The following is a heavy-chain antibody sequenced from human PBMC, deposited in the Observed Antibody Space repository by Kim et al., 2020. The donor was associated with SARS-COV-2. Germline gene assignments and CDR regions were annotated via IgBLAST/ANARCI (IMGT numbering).Heavy chain of an antibody. D-gene: IGHD3-22*01. CDR3: ARGGWLFWVY. Sequence: STYYNPSLKSRVTISVDTSKIQFSLKLSSVTAADTAVYYCARGGWLFWVYWGQGTLVTVSS. V-gene: IGHV4-31*02. J-gene: IGHJ4*02. CDR2: ST.